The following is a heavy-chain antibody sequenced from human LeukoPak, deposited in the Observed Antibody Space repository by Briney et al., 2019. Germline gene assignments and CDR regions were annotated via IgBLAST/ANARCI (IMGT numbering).Heavy chain of an antibody. V-gene: IGHV4-59*01. CDR2: IFYTGST. CDR3: ARSAHYYYDSANGVAFDV. Sequence: SETLSLTCSVSGGSISSYYWSWIRQPPGKGLEWIGNIFYTGSTKYNSSLKSRVTISVDTSKNQISLKLSSVTAADTAMYYCARSAHYYYDSANGVAFDVWGQGTMVTVSS. CDR1: GGSISSYY. J-gene: IGHJ3*01. D-gene: IGHD3-22*01.